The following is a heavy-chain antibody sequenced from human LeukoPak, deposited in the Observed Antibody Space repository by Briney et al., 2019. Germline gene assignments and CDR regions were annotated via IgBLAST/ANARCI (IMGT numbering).Heavy chain of an antibody. Sequence: GGSLRLSCAASGFTFSDYYMSWIRQAPGKGLEWVSYISSSGSTIYYADSVKGRFTISRDNAKNSLYLQMNSLRAEDTAVYYCARDKMAATEYYYYYYYMDVWGKGTTVTISS. CDR1: GFTFSDYY. J-gene: IGHJ6*03. V-gene: IGHV3-11*01. CDR2: ISSSGSTI. D-gene: IGHD6-13*01. CDR3: ARDKMAATEYYYYYYYMDV.